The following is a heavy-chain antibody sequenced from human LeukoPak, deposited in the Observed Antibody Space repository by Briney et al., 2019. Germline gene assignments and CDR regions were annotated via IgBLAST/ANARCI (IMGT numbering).Heavy chain of an antibody. D-gene: IGHD3-3*01. V-gene: IGHV1-2*02. Sequence: ASVKVSCKASGYTFTGYYMHWVRQAPGQGLEWMGWINPNSGGTNYAQKFQSRVTMTRDTSISTAYMELSRLRSDDTAVYYCARKRFLEWFPLDVWGQGTTVTVSS. CDR2: INPNSGGT. CDR3: ARKRFLEWFPLDV. CDR1: GYTFTGYY. J-gene: IGHJ6*02.